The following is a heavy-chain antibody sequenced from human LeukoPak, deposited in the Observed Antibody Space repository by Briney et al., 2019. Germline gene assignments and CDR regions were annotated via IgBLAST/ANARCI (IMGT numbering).Heavy chain of an antibody. V-gene: IGHV3-7*01. CDR2: IKQDGSEK. Sequence: GGSLRLSCAASGFTFSSYWMSWVRQAPGKGLEWVANIKQDGSEKYYEDSVKGRFTISRDNAKNSLYLQMNSLRAEDTAVYYCARHSRSSGWYFKHWGQGTLVTVSS. CDR3: ARHSRSSGWYFKH. CDR1: GFTFSSYW. D-gene: IGHD6-19*01. J-gene: IGHJ4*02.